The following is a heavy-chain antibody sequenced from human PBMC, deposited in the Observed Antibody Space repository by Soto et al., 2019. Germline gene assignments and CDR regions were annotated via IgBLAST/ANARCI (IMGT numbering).Heavy chain of an antibody. D-gene: IGHD6-19*01. CDR1: GFTFSSYD. Sequence: EVQLVESGGGLVQPGWSLRLSCAASGFTFSSYDMHWVRHATGKGLEWVSAIGTAGDTYYPGSVKGRFTISRENAKNSLYLQMNSLRAEDTAVYYCARWRSIAVAFDIWGQGTMVTVSS. V-gene: IGHV3-13*01. CDR2: IGTAGDT. CDR3: ARWRSIAVAFDI. J-gene: IGHJ3*02.